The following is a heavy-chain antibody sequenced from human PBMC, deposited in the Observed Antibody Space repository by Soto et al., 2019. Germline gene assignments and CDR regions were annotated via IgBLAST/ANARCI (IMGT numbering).Heavy chain of an antibody. Sequence: PRWSLTLSSPASVFTSSDYYMSWNRQAEGKGLEWVSYISSSGSTIYYADSVKGRFTSSRDNAKNSLYLQMNSLRAEDTAVYYCARYLWEQQLPTAYYYSGMGVLGQGATVTGSS. J-gene: IGHJ6*02. V-gene: IGHV3-11*01. CDR3: ARYLWEQQLPTAYYYSGMGV. D-gene: IGHD6-13*01. CDR1: VFTSSDYY. CDR2: ISSSGSTI.